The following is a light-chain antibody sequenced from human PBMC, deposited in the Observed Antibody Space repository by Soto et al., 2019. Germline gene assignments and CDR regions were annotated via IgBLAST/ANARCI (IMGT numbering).Light chain of an antibody. J-gene: IGKJ1*01. V-gene: IGKV3-20*01. CDR3: QQYGSSPEWT. CDR1: QSVGSSY. CDR2: AAS. Sequence: EIVLTQSPGTLSLSLGERATLSCRASQSVGSSYLAWYQQKPGQAPRLLIYAASSRATGIPDRFSGSGSGTDFTLTISRLEPEDLAVYYCQQYGSSPEWTFGQGTNVDIK.